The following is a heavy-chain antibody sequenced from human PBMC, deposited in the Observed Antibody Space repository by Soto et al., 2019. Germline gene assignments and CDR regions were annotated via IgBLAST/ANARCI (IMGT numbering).Heavy chain of an antibody. CDR2: ISGGGDAT. CDR1: GFTFGNYA. Sequence: EVQLLESGGGLVQPGGSLRLSCAASGFTFGNYAFSWVRQAPGKGLEWVSVISGGGDATYYPDSVKGRFTTSRDNTKNSVYLQSQRVGSEETAVYDCAKKSLESLTLPNLYYFDYWGQGSLVTVSS. J-gene: IGHJ4*02. V-gene: IGHV3-23*01. D-gene: IGHD6-19*01. CDR3: AKKSLESLTLPNLYYFDY.